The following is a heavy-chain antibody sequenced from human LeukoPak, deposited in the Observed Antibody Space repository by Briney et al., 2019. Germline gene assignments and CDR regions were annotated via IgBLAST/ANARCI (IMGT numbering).Heavy chain of an antibody. CDR3: AKDLSRGNYPIAFDV. CDR2: LRYDGTTK. CDR1: GFSFSSYG. V-gene: IGHV3-30*02. D-gene: IGHD3-22*01. J-gene: IGHJ3*01. Sequence: PGGSLRLSCEASGFSFSSYGMHWVRQAPGKGLEWVAFLRYDGTTKFYGDSVKGRFAISRDTSKNTLYLQINSLRTGDTAVYYCAKDLSRGNYPIAFDVWGQGTVVTVSS.